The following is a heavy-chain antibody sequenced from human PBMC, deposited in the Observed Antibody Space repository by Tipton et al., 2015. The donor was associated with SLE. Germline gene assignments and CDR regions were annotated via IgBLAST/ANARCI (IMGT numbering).Heavy chain of an antibody. CDR2: IYYSGST. D-gene: IGHD3-10*01. Sequence: GLVKPSETLSLTCSVSGGSISSRSYYWGWIRQPPGMGLEWIGSIYYSGSTYYNPSLKSRVTISVDTSKNQFSLKLSSVTAADTAVYYCARAEYSFDYWGQGALVTVSS. CDR1: GGSISSRSYY. V-gene: IGHV4-39*07. J-gene: IGHJ4*02. CDR3: ARAEYSFDY.